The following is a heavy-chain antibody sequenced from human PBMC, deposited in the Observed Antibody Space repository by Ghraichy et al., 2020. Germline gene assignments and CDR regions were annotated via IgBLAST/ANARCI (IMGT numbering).Heavy chain of an antibody. Sequence: LSLTCAASGLSFIPYAMHWVRQAPGKGLEWVAFTSSDGSKEYHADSVKGRFTISRDKSKNIVSLQMNSLRVEDTAVYYCATQHSAIFSYYFDYWGQGTLVTVSS. J-gene: IGHJ4*02. CDR3: ATQHSAIFSYYFDY. CDR2: TSSDGSKE. D-gene: IGHD4-11*01. V-gene: IGHV3-30*03. CDR1: GLSFIPYA.